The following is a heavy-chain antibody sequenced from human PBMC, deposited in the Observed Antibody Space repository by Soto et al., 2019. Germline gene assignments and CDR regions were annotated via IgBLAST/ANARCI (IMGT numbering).Heavy chain of an antibody. CDR1: VFSLTTSGVG. CDR3: AHRVLRTVFGLITTTAIYFDF. V-gene: IGHV2-5*02. D-gene: IGHD3-3*01. Sequence: QITLNESGPTQVKPRQTLTLTCTFSVFSLTTSGVGVGWIRQSPGKAPEWLALIYWDDDKRYSPFLKSRLTITKDTSKNQVVLTMADLDPADTATYYCAHRVLRTVFGLITTTAIYFDFWGQGTPVAVSS. CDR2: IYWDDDK. J-gene: IGHJ4*02.